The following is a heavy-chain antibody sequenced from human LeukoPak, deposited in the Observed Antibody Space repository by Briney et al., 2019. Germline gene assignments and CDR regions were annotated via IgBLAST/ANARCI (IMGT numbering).Heavy chain of an antibody. CDR2: ISISGTYI. J-gene: IGHJ4*02. CDR3: ARERFHGPGAPKLDY. V-gene: IGHV3-21*06. D-gene: IGHD2-8*01. Sequence: GESLRLSCAASGFIFSYYSMNWVRLAPGKGLEWVASISISGTYIYYADSVKGRFTISRDNAKNYLYLQMHSLRVDDTAVYYCARERFHGPGAPKLDYWGKGTLVTVSS. CDR1: GFIFSYYS.